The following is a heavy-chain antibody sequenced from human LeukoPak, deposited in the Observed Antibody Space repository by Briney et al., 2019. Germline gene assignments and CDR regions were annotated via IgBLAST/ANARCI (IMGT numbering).Heavy chain of an antibody. CDR3: ARVMGLRYYDFWSGSYCFDY. D-gene: IGHD3-3*01. CDR2: IIPIFGTA. V-gene: IGHV1-69*13. Sequence: ASVKVSCKASGGTFSSYAISRVRQAPGQGLEWMGGIIPIFGTANYAQKFQGRVTITADESTSTAYMELSSLRSEDTAVYYCARVMGLRYYDFWSGSYCFDYWGQGTLVTVSS. CDR1: GGTFSSYA. J-gene: IGHJ4*02.